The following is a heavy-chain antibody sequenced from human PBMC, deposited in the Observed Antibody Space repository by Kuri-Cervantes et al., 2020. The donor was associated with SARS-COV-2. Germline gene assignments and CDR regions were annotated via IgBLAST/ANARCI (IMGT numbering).Heavy chain of an antibody. CDR3: ARGSSPTALIDY. Sequence: ESLKISCTVSGGPISSYYWSWIRQPPGKGLEWIGYIYYSGSTNYNPSLKSRVTISVDTSKNQFSLKLSSVTAADTAVYYCARGSSPTALIDYWGQGTLVTVSS. CDR1: GGPISSYY. CDR2: IYYSGST. D-gene: IGHD6-13*01. J-gene: IGHJ4*02. V-gene: IGHV4-59*12.